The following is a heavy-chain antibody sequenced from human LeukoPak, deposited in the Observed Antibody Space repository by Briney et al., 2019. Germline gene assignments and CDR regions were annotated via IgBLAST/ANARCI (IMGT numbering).Heavy chain of an antibody. V-gene: IGHV4-4*02. J-gene: IGHJ6*03. D-gene: IGHD5-24*01. CDR1: GGFISSSNW. Sequence: SGTLSLTCAVSGGFISSSNWWSWVRQPPGKGLEWIGEIYHSGSTKYNPSLKSRVTISVDTSKNQFSLKLSSVTAADTAVYYCARGSGWPSRNYYYYMDVWGKGTTVTVSS. CDR3: ARGSGWPSRNYYYYMDV. CDR2: IYHSGST.